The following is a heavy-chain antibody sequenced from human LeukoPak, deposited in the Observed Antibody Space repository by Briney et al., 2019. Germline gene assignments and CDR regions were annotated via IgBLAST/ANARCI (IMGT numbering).Heavy chain of an antibody. CDR2: IWYDGSNK. CDR1: GFTFSSYG. CDR3: AKSPRIAARVHYYYMDV. D-gene: IGHD6-6*01. Sequence: GGSLRLSCAASGFTFSSYGMHWVRQAPGKGLEWVAVIWYDGSNKYYADSVKGRFTISRDNSKNTLYLQMNSLRAEDTAVYYCAKSPRIAARVHYYYMDVWGKGTTVTVSS. V-gene: IGHV3-30*02. J-gene: IGHJ6*03.